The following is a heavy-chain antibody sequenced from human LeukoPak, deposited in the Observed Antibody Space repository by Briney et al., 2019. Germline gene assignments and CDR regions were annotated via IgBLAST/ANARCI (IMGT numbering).Heavy chain of an antibody. V-gene: IGHV4-59*01. CDR3: ARYSGSPNWYYYYYMDV. D-gene: IGHD1-26*01. Sequence: KPSETPSLTRTVSGGSIRSYYWGWIRQPPRKGLGWVGSIYYSGSTNYNPSLKSRVTISVDTSKNQFSLKLSSVTAADTAVYYCARYSGSPNWYYYYYMDVWGKGTTVTVSS. CDR2: IYYSGST. CDR1: GGSIRSYY. J-gene: IGHJ6*03.